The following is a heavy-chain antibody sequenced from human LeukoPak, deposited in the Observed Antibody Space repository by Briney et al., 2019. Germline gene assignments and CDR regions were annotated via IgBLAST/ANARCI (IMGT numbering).Heavy chain of an antibody. CDR3: VREILYCSGGSCYRGPFDN. Sequence: SETLSLTCTVSNDSISSGDYYWNWIRQPPGKGLEWIGYIFHRGGTSYNPSLKSRILFSVDTSQNQFSLKLNSVTAADSAVYYCVREILYCSGGSCYRGPFDNWGQGTLVTVSA. J-gene: IGHJ4*02. D-gene: IGHD2-15*01. CDR1: NDSISSGDYY. CDR2: IFHRGGT. V-gene: IGHV4-30-4*01.